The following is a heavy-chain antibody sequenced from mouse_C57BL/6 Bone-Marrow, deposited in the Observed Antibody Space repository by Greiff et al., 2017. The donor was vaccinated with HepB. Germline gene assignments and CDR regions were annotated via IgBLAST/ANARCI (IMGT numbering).Heavy chain of an antibody. CDR3: ARRYYGIFYAMDY. J-gene: IGHJ4*01. V-gene: IGHV1-4*01. CDR1: GYTFPSYT. D-gene: IGHD2-1*01. CDR2: INPSSGYT. Sequence: VQLVESGAELARPGASVKMSCKASGYTFPSYTMHWVQQRPGQGLEWIGYINPSSGYTKYNQKFKDKATLTPDKSSSTAYMQLSSLTSEDSAVYYCARRYYGIFYAMDYWGQGTSVTVSS.